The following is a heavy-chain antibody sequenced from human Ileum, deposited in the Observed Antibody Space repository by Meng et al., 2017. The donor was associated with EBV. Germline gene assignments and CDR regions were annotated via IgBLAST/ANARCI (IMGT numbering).Heavy chain of an antibody. CDR3: ARDRGSSGWSNWFDP. D-gene: IGHD6-13*01. Sequence: QVQLVQSGSELKKPGASPTVPCDASGYTFSRYSMHLVRQAPGQGLEWMGWIKTDTGKPTYAQGFTGRFVFSLDTSVRTAYLQISSLKAEDTAVYYCARDRGSSGWSNWFDPWGQGTLFTVSS. CDR1: GYTFSRYS. V-gene: IGHV7-4-1*02. J-gene: IGHJ5*02. CDR2: IKTDTGKP.